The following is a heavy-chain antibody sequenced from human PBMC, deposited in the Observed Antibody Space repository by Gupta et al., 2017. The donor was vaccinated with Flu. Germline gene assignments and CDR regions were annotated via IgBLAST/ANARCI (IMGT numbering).Heavy chain of an antibody. J-gene: IGHJ3*02. CDR1: GGSIPGYY. CDR2: IYYIGST. D-gene: IGHD3-22*01. V-gene: IGHV4-59*01. CDR3: ARWGPYYDSAGPDAFYI. Sequence: QVPLPASGPGLVKPSATMSLTCPVAGGSIPGYYWSWIRQPPGKGLEWVGYIYYIGSTSYSPYLQTRVTISVDTSKKQLFLKLASVTAADTAVYYGARWGPYYDSAGPDAFYIWGQGTVVTVSS.